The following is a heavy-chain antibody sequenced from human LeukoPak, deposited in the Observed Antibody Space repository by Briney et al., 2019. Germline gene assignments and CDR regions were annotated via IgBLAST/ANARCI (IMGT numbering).Heavy chain of an antibody. CDR2: ISYDGSNK. V-gene: IGHV3-30*18. D-gene: IGHD3-10*02. CDR3: AKGVHAFDI. Sequence: GGSLRLSYAASGFTFSSYGMHWVRQAPGKGLEWVAVISYDGSNKYYADSVKGRFTISRDNSKNTLYLQMNSLRAEDTAVYYCAKGVHAFDIWGQGTMVTVSS. CDR1: GFTFSSYG. J-gene: IGHJ3*02.